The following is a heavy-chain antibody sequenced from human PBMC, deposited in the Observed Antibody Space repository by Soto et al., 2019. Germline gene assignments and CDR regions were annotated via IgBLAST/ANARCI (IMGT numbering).Heavy chain of an antibody. CDR1: GYTFSRYG. CDR3: ARVVPGAEAWFGP. Sequence: ASVKVSCKTSGYTFSRYGITGVRQSPVQPLEWLGWISLYSDGTNYAQKFQGRVSMTTDTSTTTAYMELRSLRSDDTAVYYCARVVPGAEAWFGPWGQGTLVTVSS. CDR2: ISLYSDGT. V-gene: IGHV1-18*01. J-gene: IGHJ5*02. D-gene: IGHD2-2*01.